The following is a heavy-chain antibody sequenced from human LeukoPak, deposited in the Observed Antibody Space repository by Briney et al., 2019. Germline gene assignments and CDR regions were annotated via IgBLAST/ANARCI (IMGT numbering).Heavy chain of an antibody. CDR3: ARELPYYYGSGSYGY. Sequence: GASVKVSCKASVYTFTGYYMHWVRQAPGQGLEWMGWINPNSGGTNYAQKFQGRVTMTRDTSISTAYMELSRLRSDDTAVYYCARELPYYYGSGSYGYWGQGTLVTVSS. J-gene: IGHJ4*02. CDR1: VYTFTGYY. CDR2: INPNSGGT. D-gene: IGHD3-10*01. V-gene: IGHV1-2*02.